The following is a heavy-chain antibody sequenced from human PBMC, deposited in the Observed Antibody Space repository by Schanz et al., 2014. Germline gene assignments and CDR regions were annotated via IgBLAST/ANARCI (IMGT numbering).Heavy chain of an antibody. D-gene: IGHD3-9*01. CDR2: INPSSGTT. V-gene: IGHV1-46*01. CDR3: AKVDRTRYYAMDV. J-gene: IGHJ6*02. CDR1: GYTFTSYY. Sequence: QVQLVQSGAEVKKPGASVKVSCKASGYTFTSYYMHWVRQAPGQGLEWMGIINPSSGTTRIAQNFQDRLTVTRDASTSTVNMELSSLRSEDTAVYYCAKVDRTRYYAMDVWGQGTTVTVS.